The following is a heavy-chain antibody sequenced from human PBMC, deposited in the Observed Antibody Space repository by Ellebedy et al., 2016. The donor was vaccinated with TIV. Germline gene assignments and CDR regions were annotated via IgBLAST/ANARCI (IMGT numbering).Heavy chain of an antibody. CDR1: GFTFSSFA. CDR3: AKGSSSGFNYDRVGFQD. V-gene: IGHV3-23*01. D-gene: IGHD3-16*01. J-gene: IGHJ4*02. CDR2: ISGGGGTT. Sequence: GESLKISCAASGFTFSSFAMSWVRQAPGKGLEWLSVISGGGGTTSDADSVKGRFTISRDNSKNTLFLQMNRLRAEDTAVYYCAKGSSSGFNYDRVGFQDWGQGILVTVSS.